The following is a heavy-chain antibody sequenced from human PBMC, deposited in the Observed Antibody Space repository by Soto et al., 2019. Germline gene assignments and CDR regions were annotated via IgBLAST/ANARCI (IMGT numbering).Heavy chain of an antibody. V-gene: IGHV4-31*03. J-gene: IGHJ4*02. CDR1: GGSISSGGYY. D-gene: IGHD6-13*01. Sequence: PSETLSLTCTVSGGSISSGGYYWTWTRQHPGKGLEWIGYIYYSGNTYYNPSLKSRVTISLDTSKNQFSLKLSSVTAADTAVYYRATGQLEVARGFGWGKGSLGTV. CDR2: IYYSGNT. CDR3: ATGQLEVARGFG.